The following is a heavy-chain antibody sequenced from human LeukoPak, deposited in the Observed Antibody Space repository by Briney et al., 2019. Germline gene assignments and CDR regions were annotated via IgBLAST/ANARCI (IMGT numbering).Heavy chain of an antibody. CDR2: INIDGTST. CDR1: GFTFSHYW. CDR3: ARGSSDWYGIDY. D-gene: IGHD6-19*01. J-gene: IGHJ4*02. V-gene: IGHV3-74*01. Sequence: QTGGSLRLSCAASGFTFSHYWMHWVRQVPGKGLVCVSRINIDGTSTSYADSVKGRFTFSRDNAKNALYLQMNSLRAEDTAVYYCARGSSDWYGIDYWGQGALVNVSS.